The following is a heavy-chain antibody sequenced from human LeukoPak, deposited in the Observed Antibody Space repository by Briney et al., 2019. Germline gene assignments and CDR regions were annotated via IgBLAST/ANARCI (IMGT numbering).Heavy chain of an antibody. CDR3: ARDGADIAAAGTGRYYYGMDV. Sequence: VASVKVSCKASGYTFTGYYMHWVRQAPGQGLEWMGWINPNSGGTNYAQKFQGRVTMTRDTSISTAYMELSRLRSDDTAVYYCARDGADIAAAGTGRYYYGMDVWGQGTTVTVSS. V-gene: IGHV1-2*02. D-gene: IGHD6-13*01. CDR2: INPNSGGT. CDR1: GYTFTGYY. J-gene: IGHJ6*02.